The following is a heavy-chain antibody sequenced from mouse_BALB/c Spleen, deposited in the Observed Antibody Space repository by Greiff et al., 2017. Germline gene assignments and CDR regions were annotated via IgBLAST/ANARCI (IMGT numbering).Heavy chain of an antibody. J-gene: IGHJ3*01. D-gene: IGHD1-1*01. CDR1: GFNIKDTY. V-gene: IGHV14-3*02. CDR3: AYGSSYAWFAY. CDR2: IDPANGNT. Sequence: VQLKESGAELVKPGASVKLSCTASGFNIKDTYMHWVKQRPEQGLEWIGRIDPANGNTKYDPKFQGKATITADTSSNTAYLQLSSLTSEDTAVYYCAYGSSYAWFAYWGQGTLVTVSA.